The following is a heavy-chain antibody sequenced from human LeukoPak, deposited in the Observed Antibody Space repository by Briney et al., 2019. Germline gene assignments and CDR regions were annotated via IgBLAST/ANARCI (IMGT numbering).Heavy chain of an antibody. D-gene: IGHD3-22*01. V-gene: IGHV3-30*18. CDR3: AKGLGSGSPMDV. CDR1: GFTFSSYG. Sequence: VGSLRLSCAASGFTFSSYGMHWVRQAPGKGLEWVAVISYDGSNKYYADSVKGRFTISRDNSKNTLYLQMNSLRAEDTAVYYCAKGLGSGSPMDVWGKGTTVTVSS. CDR2: ISYDGSNK. J-gene: IGHJ6*03.